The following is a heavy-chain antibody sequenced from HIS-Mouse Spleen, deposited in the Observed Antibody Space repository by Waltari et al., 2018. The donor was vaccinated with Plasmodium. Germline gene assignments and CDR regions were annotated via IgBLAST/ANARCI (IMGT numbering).Heavy chain of an antibody. Sequence: QVQLQESGPGLVKPSQTLSLTCTVSGGSISSGGYYWSWIRQPPWKGLGWIGYIYYSGVTYYYPSLKFRFTISVDTSKFQFSLKLSSVTAAYTAVYYCVRWVGNLFDPWGQGTLVTVSS. CDR2: IYYSGVT. D-gene: IGHD1-26*01. CDR3: VRWVGNLFDP. CDR1: GGSISSGGYY. J-gene: IGHJ5*02. V-gene: IGHV4-31*03.